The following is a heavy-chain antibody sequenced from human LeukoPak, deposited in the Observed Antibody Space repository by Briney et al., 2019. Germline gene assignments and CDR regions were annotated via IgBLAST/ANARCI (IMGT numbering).Heavy chain of an antibody. CDR1: GDSISTSNFY. CDR3: ASGGGYSYGLYRSQIDY. J-gene: IGHJ4*02. CDR2: ISPSGRT. V-gene: IGHV4-39*01. D-gene: IGHD5-18*01. Sequence: MPSETLSLTCTVSGDSISTSNFYWGWVRQPPGKGLEWIAGISPSGRTYSNPSLTGRFSISVDTSKNQFFVNVSPVTVADTAVYYCASGGGYSYGLYRSQIDYWGQGTLVTVSS.